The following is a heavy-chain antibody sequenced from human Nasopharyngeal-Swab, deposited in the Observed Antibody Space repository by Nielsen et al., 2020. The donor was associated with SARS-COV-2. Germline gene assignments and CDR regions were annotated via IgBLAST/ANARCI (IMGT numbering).Heavy chain of an antibody. D-gene: IGHD2-2*01. J-gene: IGHJ6*02. CDR3: ARRGRCSGSSCDMDV. CDR1: GYTFTGYY. V-gene: IGHV1-46*01. CDR2: INPGSGGT. Sequence: ASVKVSCKASGYTFTGYYIHWVRQAPGQGLEWMGMINPGSGGTTYAQKFQGRVTMTRDTSTSTVFMDLSSLRSEDMAVYYCARRGRCSGSSCDMDVWGQGTTVTVSS.